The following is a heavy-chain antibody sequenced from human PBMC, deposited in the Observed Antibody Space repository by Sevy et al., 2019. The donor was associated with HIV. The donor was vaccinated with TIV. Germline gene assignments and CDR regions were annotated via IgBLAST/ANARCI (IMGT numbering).Heavy chain of an antibody. Sequence: GGSLRLSCAASGFTFSSYWMSWVRQAPGKGLEWVANIKQGGSEKNYVDSVKGRFTISRDNAKNSLYLQMNSPRVEDTAVYYCARHRMDSSGCIDYFGQGTLVTVSS. V-gene: IGHV3-7*01. CDR3: ARHRMDSSGCIDY. CDR2: IKQGGSEK. J-gene: IGHJ4*02. CDR1: GFTFSSYW. D-gene: IGHD6-19*01.